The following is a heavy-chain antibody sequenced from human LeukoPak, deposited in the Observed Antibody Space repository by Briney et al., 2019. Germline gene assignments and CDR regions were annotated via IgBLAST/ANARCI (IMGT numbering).Heavy chain of an antibody. Sequence: PGGSLRLSCAASGFTFDDYAMHWVRQAPGKGLERVSGISWNSGSIGYADSVKGRFTISRDNAKNSLYLQMNSLRAEDMALYYCARLVVPAAHDAFDIWGQGTMVTVSS. CDR2: ISWNSGSI. J-gene: IGHJ3*02. V-gene: IGHV3-9*03. D-gene: IGHD2-2*01. CDR1: GFTFDDYA. CDR3: ARLVVPAAHDAFDI.